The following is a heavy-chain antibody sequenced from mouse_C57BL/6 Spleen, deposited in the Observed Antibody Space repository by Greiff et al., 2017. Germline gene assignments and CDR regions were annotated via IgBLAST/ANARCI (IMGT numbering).Heavy chain of an antibody. CDR3: ARRAGKGY. Sequence: QVQLQQPGAELVRPGSSVKLSCKASGYTFTSYWMAWVKQRPGQGLEWIGNIYPSDSETHYNQKFKDKATLTVDKSSSTAYMQLSSLTSEDSAVYYCARRAGKGYWGQGTTLTVSS. V-gene: IGHV1-61*01. CDR1: GYTFTSYW. D-gene: IGHD3-1*01. J-gene: IGHJ2*01. CDR2: IYPSDSET.